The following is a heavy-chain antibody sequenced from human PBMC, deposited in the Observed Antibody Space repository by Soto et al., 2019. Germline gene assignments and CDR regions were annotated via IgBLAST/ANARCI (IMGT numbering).Heavy chain of an antibody. V-gene: IGHV6-1*01. CDR3: AREFTNYESCDSYFDY. D-gene: IGHD3-16*01. CDR2: TYYRSKWDN. CDR1: GTSVSGNSVA. Sequence: SQTLSHTCAISGTSVSGNSVAWNWMRESPWRGLECLGRTYYRSKWDNDYAVSVKSRITVTPDKSNNQSYLHLNSVTPEDTDVYYCAREFTNYESCDSYFDYWGQGALVTVSS. J-gene: IGHJ4*02.